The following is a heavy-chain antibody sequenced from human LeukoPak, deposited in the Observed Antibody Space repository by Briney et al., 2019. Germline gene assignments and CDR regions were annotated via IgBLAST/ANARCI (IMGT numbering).Heavy chain of an antibody. CDR1: GFTFSSYW. J-gene: IGHJ4*02. CDR3: ASGSSARIDY. V-gene: IGHV3-74*01. CDR2: INSGVVAT. Sequence: PGGSLRLSCAASGFTFSSYWMHWVRQIPEKGLVWVSRINSGVVATSYADSVKGRFTISRDNAKNTLYLQMNSLRAEDTAVYYCASGSSARIDYWGQGTLVTVSS.